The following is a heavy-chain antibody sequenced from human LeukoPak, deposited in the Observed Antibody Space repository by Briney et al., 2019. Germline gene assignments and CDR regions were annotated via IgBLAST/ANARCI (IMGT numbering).Heavy chain of an antibody. CDR2: ISNNDDYI. D-gene: IGHD3-10*01. CDR3: ARDRSVLRGVISDY. J-gene: IGHJ4*02. Sequence: PGGSLRLSCAASGFTFTIYTMSWVRQAPGKGLEWVSSISNNDDYIYYADSVKGRFTVSRDNAKNSLYLKMNSLRVEDTAVYYCARDRSVLRGVISDYWGQGTLVTVSS. CDR1: GFTFTIYT. V-gene: IGHV3-21*01.